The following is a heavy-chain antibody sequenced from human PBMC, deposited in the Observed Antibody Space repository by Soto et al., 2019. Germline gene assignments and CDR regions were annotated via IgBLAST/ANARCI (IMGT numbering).Heavy chain of an antibody. D-gene: IGHD2-8*01. CDR3: AKVSVYCTNGVCYYFDY. V-gene: IGHV3-30*18. Sequence: HPGGSLRLSCAASGLTFSSYGMHWVRQAPGKGLEWVAVISYDGSNKYYADSVKGRFTISRDNSKNTLYLQMNSLRAEDTAVYYCAKVSVYCTNGVCYYFDYWGQGT. CDR1: GLTFSSYG. CDR2: ISYDGSNK. J-gene: IGHJ4*02.